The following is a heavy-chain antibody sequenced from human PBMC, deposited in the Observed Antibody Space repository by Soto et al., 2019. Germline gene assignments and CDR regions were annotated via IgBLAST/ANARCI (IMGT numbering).Heavy chain of an antibody. D-gene: IGHD3-22*01. Sequence: GGSLRLSCAASGFTVSSNYMSWVRQAPGKGLEWVSVIYSGGSTYYADSVKGRFTISRDNSKNTLYLQMSSLRAEDTAVYYCVKPVLYDDSSGYYYVEYLQQWGQGTLVTVSS. CDR2: IYSGGST. V-gene: IGHV3-53*05. CDR1: GFTVSSNY. J-gene: IGHJ1*01. CDR3: VKPVLYDDSSGYYYVEYLQQ.